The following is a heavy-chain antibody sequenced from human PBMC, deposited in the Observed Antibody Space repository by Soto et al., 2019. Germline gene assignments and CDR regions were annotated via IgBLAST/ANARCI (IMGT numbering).Heavy chain of an antibody. J-gene: IGHJ6*03. V-gene: IGHV3-23*01. CDR3: AKNARYYDILTGYQHYYYMDV. D-gene: IGHD3-9*01. CDR1: GFTFSSYA. CDR2: ISGSGGST. Sequence: GGSLRLSCAASGFTFSSYAMSWVRQAPGKGLEWVSAISGSGGSTYYADSVKGRFTISRDNSKNTLYLQMNSLRAEDTAVYYCAKNARYYDILTGYQHYYYMDVWGKGTTVTVSS.